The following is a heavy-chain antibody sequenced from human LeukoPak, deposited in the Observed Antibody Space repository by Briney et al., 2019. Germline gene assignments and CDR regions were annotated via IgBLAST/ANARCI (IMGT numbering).Heavy chain of an antibody. D-gene: IGHD7-27*01. CDR2: IKEDGSEA. J-gene: IGHJ4*02. Sequence: GGSPRLSCEAAGFTFSRYWMSWVRQATGKGLECVAKIKEDGSEAHYVDSVKGRFTISRDNAKKSLYLQMNSLRAEDTAVYYCARDYTGGWNDYWGQGIRVTVSS. CDR1: GFTFSRYW. V-gene: IGHV3-7*01. CDR3: ARDYTGGWNDY.